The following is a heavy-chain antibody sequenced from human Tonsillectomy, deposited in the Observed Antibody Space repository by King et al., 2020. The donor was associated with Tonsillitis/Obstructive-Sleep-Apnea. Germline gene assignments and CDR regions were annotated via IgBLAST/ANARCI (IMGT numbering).Heavy chain of an antibody. CDR1: GFTFSSYG. Sequence: VQLVESGGGLVQPGGSLRLSCVASGFTFSSYGMSWVRQAPGKGLEWVSAISGSGGSAYYADSVKGRFTISRDHSKNTVYVQMNSLRAEDTAVYYCAKLGYCSGGSCYQMDVWGKGTTVTVSS. CDR2: ISGSGGSA. CDR3: AKLGYCSGGSCYQMDV. J-gene: IGHJ6*03. V-gene: IGHV3-23*04. D-gene: IGHD2-15*01.